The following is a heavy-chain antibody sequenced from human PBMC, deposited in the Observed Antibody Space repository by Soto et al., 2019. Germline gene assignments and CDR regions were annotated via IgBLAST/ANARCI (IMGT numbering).Heavy chain of an antibody. D-gene: IGHD3-3*01. V-gene: IGHV4-30-4*01. Sequence: PSETLSLTCTVSGGSISSGDYYWSWIRQPPGKGLESIGYIYYNGNTYYSPSLKSRVTMSVDTSKNQFSLKLSSVTATDTAVYYCATTFGVGGDYWGQGTLVTVSS. J-gene: IGHJ4*02. CDR2: IYYNGNT. CDR3: ATTFGVGGDY. CDR1: GGSISSGDYY.